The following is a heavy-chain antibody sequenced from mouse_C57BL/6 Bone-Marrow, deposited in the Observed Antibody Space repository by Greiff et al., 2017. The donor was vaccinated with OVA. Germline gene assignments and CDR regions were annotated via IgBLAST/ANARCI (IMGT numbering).Heavy chain of an antibody. J-gene: IGHJ1*03. V-gene: IGHV1-55*01. D-gene: IGHD2-3*01. CDR2: IYPGSGST. Sequence: VQLQQPGAELVKPGASVKMSCKASGYTFTSYWITWVKQRPGQGLEWIGDIYPGSGSTNYNEKFKSKATLTVDTSSSTAYMQLSSLTSEDSAVYYCARQDDGYPYFDVWGTGTTVTVSS. CDR1: GYTFTSYW. CDR3: ARQDDGYPYFDV.